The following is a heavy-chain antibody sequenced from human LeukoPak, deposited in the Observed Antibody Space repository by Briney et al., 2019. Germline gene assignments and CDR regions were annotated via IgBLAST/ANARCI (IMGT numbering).Heavy chain of an antibody. CDR1: GGTFSSYA. D-gene: IGHD3-3*01. CDR3: ARDPSYYDFWSGYYTPYYYYGMDV. Sequence: GASVTVSCKASGGTFSSYAISWVRQAPGQGPEWMGGIIPIFGTANYAQKFQGRVTITADESTSTAYMELSSLRSEDTAVYYCARDPSYYDFWSGYYTPYYYYGMDVWGQGTTVTVSS. J-gene: IGHJ6*02. V-gene: IGHV1-69*13. CDR2: IIPIFGTA.